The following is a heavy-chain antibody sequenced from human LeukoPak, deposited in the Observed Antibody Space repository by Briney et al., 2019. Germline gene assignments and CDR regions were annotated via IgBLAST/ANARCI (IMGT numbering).Heavy chain of an antibody. CDR1: GGSISSSSYF. D-gene: IGHD6-13*01. V-gene: IGHV4-39*07. Sequence: SETLSLTCTVSGGSISSSSYFWGWIRQPPGKGLEWIGTIYNSGSTYYNASLESRVTISVDTSKNQFSLKLSSVTAADTAVYYCARAYSSSWYFNWFDPWGQGTLVTVSS. CDR3: ARAYSSSWYFNWFDP. J-gene: IGHJ5*02. CDR2: IYNSGST.